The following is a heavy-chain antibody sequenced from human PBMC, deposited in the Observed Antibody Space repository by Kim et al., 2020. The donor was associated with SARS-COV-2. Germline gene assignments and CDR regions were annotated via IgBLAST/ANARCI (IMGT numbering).Heavy chain of an antibody. V-gene: IGHV4-39*01. CDR3: ARDKGYYDILTGYYDPNWFDP. CDR2: IYYSGST. Sequence: SETLSLTCTVSGGSISSSSYYWGWIRQPPGKGLEWIGSIYYSGSTYYNPSLKSRVTISVDTSKNQFSLKLSSVTAADTAVYYCARDKGYYDILTGYYDPNWFDPWGQGTLVTVSS. J-gene: IGHJ5*02. D-gene: IGHD3-9*01. CDR1: GGSISSSSYY.